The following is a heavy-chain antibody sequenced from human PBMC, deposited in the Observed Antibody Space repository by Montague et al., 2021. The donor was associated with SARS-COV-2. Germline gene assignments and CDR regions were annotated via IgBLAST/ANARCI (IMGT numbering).Heavy chain of an antibody. V-gene: IGHV3-30*03. Sequence: SLRLSCAAAGLNFSSYNMHWVRQAPGKGLEWVAGLSYDGYNKYYAYYLNWRLTISRDNSKNTLYLQKNSLRAEDAAVYYCAGDWGEGGRGWYTGMDDWGRGTPVTVSS. CDR3: AGDWGEGGRGWYTGMDD. CDR2: LSYDGYNK. J-gene: IGHJ6*02. CDR1: GLNFSSYN. D-gene: IGHD6-19*01.